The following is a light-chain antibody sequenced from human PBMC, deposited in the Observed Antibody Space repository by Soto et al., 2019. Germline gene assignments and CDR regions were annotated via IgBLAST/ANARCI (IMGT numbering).Light chain of an antibody. J-gene: IGLJ2*01. CDR3: ETWDSNTRV. Sequence: QAVVTQSSSASASLGSSVKLTCTLSSGHSSYIIAWHHQQPGKAPRYLMKLEGSGSYNKGSGVPDRLSGSSSGADRYLTISNLQFEDEANYYCETWDSNTRVFGGGTKLTVL. CDR1: SGHSSYI. CDR2: LEGSGSY. V-gene: IGLV4-60*02.